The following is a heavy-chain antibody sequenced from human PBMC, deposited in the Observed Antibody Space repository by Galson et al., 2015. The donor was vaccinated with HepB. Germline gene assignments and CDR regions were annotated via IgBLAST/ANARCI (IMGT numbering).Heavy chain of an antibody. V-gene: IGHV3-23*01. CDR3: ARVHPEYTSGWYRQALYYFDS. J-gene: IGHJ4*02. CDR1: GFTFSYYA. CDR2: ITPSGDNT. D-gene: IGHD6-19*01. Sequence: SLRLSCAASGFTFSYYAIAWVRQAPGKGLEWISVITPSGDNTYSADSVQGRFTISRDNSKNALFLQKTGLTADDTAIYYCARVHPEYTSGWYRQALYYFDSWGQGTLVAVSS.